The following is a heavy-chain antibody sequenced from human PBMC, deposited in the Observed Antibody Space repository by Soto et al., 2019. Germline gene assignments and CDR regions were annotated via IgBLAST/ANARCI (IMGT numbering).Heavy chain of an antibody. Sequence: PGGSLRLSCAASGFPFKSYAMGWVRQAPGKGLEWVSSISLSGSQINYADSVEGRFTISRDNAKNALYLQMNTVRVEDTAIYYCARVISCGGGTCSSVHQYYGMDVWGPGTTVTVSS. CDR3: ARVISCGGGTCSSVHQYYGMDV. CDR1: GFPFKSYA. V-gene: IGHV3-21*01. J-gene: IGHJ6*02. CDR2: ISLSGSQI. D-gene: IGHD2-21*01.